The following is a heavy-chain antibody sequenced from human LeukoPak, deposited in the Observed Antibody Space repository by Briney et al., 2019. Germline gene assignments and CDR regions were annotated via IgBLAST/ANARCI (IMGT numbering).Heavy chain of an antibody. D-gene: IGHD6-6*01. CDR1: GYTFTGYY. CDR3: ARATGSSSSIRASYYYYMDV. Sequence: ASVKVSCKASGYTFTGYYMHWVRQAPGQGLEWMGWNNPNSGGTNYAQKFQGRVTMTRDTSISTAYMELSRLRSDDTAVYYCARATGSSSSIRASYYYYMDVWGKGTTVTVSS. J-gene: IGHJ6*03. CDR2: NNPNSGGT. V-gene: IGHV1-2*02.